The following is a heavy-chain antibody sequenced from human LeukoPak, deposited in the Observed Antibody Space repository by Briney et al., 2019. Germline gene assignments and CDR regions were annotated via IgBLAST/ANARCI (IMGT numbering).Heavy chain of an antibody. CDR2: IYYSGST. Sequence: SETLSLTCTVSGGSISSYYWSWIRQPPGKGLEWIGSIYYSGSTYYNPSLKSRVTISVDTSKNQFSLKLSSVTAADTAVYYCARDNGDGYNSQAFDIWGQGTMVTVSS. D-gene: IGHD5-24*01. J-gene: IGHJ3*02. CDR1: GGSISSYY. V-gene: IGHV4-59*12. CDR3: ARDNGDGYNSQAFDI.